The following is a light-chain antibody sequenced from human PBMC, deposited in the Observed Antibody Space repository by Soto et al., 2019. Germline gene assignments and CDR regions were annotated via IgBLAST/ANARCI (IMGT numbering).Light chain of an antibody. Sequence: ENVLTQSPGTLSLSPGERATLSCRASQTVSSYLTWYQQRPGQAPRLLISGASRRATGIPDRFSGSGSGTDFTLTISRLEPEDFALYYCQQYGTSPITFGPGTRLEIK. CDR2: GAS. CDR3: QQYGTSPIT. J-gene: IGKJ5*01. CDR1: QTVSSY. V-gene: IGKV3-20*01.